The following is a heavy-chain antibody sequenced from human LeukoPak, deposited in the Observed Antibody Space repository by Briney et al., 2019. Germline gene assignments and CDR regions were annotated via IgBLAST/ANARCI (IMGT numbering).Heavy chain of an antibody. J-gene: IGHJ4*02. CDR3: TKDKVQYCTNGVCYSPGDY. D-gene: IGHD2-8*01. Sequence: GGSLRLSCAASGFTFHDYATHWVRQAPGKGLGWVSLISGDGGSTYYADSVKGRFTISRDNSKNSLYLQMNSLRTEDTALYYCTKDKVQYCTNGVCYSPGDYWGQGTLVTVSS. V-gene: IGHV3-43*02. CDR1: GFTFHDYA. CDR2: ISGDGGST.